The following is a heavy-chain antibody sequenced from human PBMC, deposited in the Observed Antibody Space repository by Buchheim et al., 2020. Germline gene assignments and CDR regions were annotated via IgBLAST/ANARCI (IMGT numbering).Heavy chain of an antibody. D-gene: IGHD5-24*01. CDR1: GGSISSGDDY. CDR2: ILHSGGA. J-gene: IGHJ4*02. V-gene: IGHV4-30-4*01. CDR3: ARASRDGYNFFDY. Sequence: QVQLQESGPGLVKPSQTLSLTCTVSGGSISSGDDYWSWLRQPPGKGLEWIGYILHSGGAYYNPSVRTRVSISEDASKKQFSLRLRSVTAADTAVYYCARASRDGYNFFDYWGQGTL.